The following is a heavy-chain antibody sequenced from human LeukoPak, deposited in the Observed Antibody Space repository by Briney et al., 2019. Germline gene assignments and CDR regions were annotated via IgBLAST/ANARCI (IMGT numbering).Heavy chain of an antibody. D-gene: IGHD1-14*01. CDR1: GFTFSSYW. CDR3: STGPGHAFDI. J-gene: IGHJ3*02. V-gene: IGHV3-74*01. CDR2: INSDGSST. Sequence: GGSLRLSCAASGFTFSSYWMHWVRQVPGKGLVWVSRINSDGSSTSYAASVKGRFTISRDNAKSTLYVQMNSLRAEDTAVYYCSTGPGHAFDIWGRGTMVTVSS.